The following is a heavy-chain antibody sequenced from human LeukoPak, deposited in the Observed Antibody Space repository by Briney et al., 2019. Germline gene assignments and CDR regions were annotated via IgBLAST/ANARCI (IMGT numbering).Heavy chain of an antibody. V-gene: IGHV3-33*06. D-gene: IGHD2-2*01. Sequence: GGSLRLSCAASGFTFSHYTMHWVRQAPGKGLEWVAAIWYDGSHDTYTDSVKGRFTVSRDNFKNGLNLQMNSLRVEDTAVYYCAKEGDYCSSAGCHKRGIDYWGQGTLVTVSS. J-gene: IGHJ4*02. CDR2: IWYDGSHD. CDR1: GFTFSHYT. CDR3: AKEGDYCSSAGCHKRGIDY.